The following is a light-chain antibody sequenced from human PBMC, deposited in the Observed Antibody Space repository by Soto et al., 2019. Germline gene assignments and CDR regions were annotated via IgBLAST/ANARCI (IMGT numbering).Light chain of an antibody. J-gene: IGKJ5*01. CDR2: GAS. Sequence: EMVITRSPATLPVSPGESGSLSCRASQSVSSNLAWYQQKPGQAPRLLIYGASTRATGIPARFSGSGSGTEFTLTISSLQLDDFATYYCQQSYNTPLTFGQGTRLEIK. V-gene: IGKV3-15*01. CDR3: QQSYNTPLT. CDR1: QSVSSN.